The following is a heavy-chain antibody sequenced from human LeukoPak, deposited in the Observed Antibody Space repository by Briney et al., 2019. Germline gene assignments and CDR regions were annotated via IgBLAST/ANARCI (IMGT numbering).Heavy chain of an antibody. V-gene: IGHV1-69*13. CDR2: IIPIFGTA. CDR3: ARARFYDSSGYYYGSGNYFDY. CDR1: GGTFSSYA. D-gene: IGHD3-22*01. J-gene: IGHJ4*02. Sequence: ASVKVSCKASGGTFSSYAISWVRQAPGQGLEWMGGIIPIFGTANYAQKFQGRVTITADESTSTAYMELSSLRSEDTAVYYCARARFYDSSGYYYGSGNYFDYWGQGTLVTVSS.